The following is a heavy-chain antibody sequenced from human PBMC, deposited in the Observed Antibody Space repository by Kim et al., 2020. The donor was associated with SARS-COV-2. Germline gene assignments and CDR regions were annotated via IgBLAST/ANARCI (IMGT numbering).Heavy chain of an antibody. CDR2: GSNK. J-gene: IGHJ4*02. CDR3: AREGSEED. Sequence: GSNKYYAESVKGRFTISRDNSKNTLYLQMNSLRAEDTAVYYCAREGSEEDWGQGTLVTVSS. V-gene: IGHV3-30-3*01. D-gene: IGHD3-10*01.